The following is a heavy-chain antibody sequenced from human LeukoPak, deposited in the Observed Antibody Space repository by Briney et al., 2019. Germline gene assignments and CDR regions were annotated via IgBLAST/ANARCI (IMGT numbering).Heavy chain of an antibody. V-gene: IGHV3-66*01. J-gene: IGHJ4*02. CDR2: IYSDGNT. CDR1: GFTVSSNH. CDR3: AGDKGDTSTGYFDY. Sequence: GGSLTLSCAAFGFTVSSNHMNWVRQAPGKGLEWVSVIYSDGNTRYADSVKGRFTISRDNSKNTVYLQMDTLRAEDTAMYYCAGDKGDTSTGYFDYWGQGTLVTVSS. D-gene: IGHD5-18*01.